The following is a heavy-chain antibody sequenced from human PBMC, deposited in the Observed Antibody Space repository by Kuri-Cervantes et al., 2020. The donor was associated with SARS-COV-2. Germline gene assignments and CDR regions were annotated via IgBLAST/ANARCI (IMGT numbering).Heavy chain of an antibody. CDR1: GFTFSSYG. CDR3: ARVKSIIDGSGSYLYYYGMDV. Sequence: GGSLRLSCAASGFTFSSYGMHWVRQAPGKGLEWVAFIRYDGSNKYYADSVKGRFTISRDNAKNSLYLQMNSLRAEDTAVYYCARVKSIIDGSGSYLYYYGMDVWGQGTTVTVSS. J-gene: IGHJ6*02. D-gene: IGHD1-26*01. CDR2: IRYDGSNK. V-gene: IGHV3-30*02.